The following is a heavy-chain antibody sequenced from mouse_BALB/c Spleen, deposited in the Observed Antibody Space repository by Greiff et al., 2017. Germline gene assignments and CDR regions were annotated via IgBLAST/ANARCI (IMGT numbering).Heavy chain of an antibody. CDR1: GYTFTSYW. D-gene: IGHD6-1*01. V-gene: IGHV1-87*01. Sequence: VQLQQSGAELARPGASVKLSCKASGYTFTSYWMQWVKQRPGQGLEWIGAIYPGDGDTRYTQKFKGKATLTADKSSSTAYMQLSSLASEDSAIYYCARGNYPYYYAMDYWGQGTSVTVSS. CDR3: ARGNYPYYYAMDY. J-gene: IGHJ4*01. CDR2: IYPGDGDT.